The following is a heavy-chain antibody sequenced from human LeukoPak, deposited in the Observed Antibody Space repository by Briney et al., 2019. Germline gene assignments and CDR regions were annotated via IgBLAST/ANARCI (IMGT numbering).Heavy chain of an antibody. CDR3: ARDIFDWLATVDY. Sequence: PGGSLRLSCAASGFTFSTYGMHWVRQAPGKGLEWVAFIRYDGRNKYYADSVKGRFTISRDNAKNSLYLQMNSLRAEDTAVYYCARDIFDWLATVDYWGQGTLVTVSS. V-gene: IGHV3-30*02. D-gene: IGHD3-9*01. CDR2: IRYDGRNK. J-gene: IGHJ4*02. CDR1: GFTFSTYG.